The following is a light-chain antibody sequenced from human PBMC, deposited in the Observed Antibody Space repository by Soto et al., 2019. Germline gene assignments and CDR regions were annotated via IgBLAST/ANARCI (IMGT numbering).Light chain of an antibody. CDR2: EVS. CDR1: SSDVGGYNY. V-gene: IGLV2-8*01. J-gene: IGLJ2*01. Sequence: QSVLTQPPSAPGSPGQSVTISCTGTSSDVGGYNYVSWYQQHPGKAPKLMIYEVSKRPSGVPDRFSGSKSGNTASLTISGLQAEDEADYYCCSYAGSYSLFGGGTKLTVL. CDR3: CSYAGSYSL.